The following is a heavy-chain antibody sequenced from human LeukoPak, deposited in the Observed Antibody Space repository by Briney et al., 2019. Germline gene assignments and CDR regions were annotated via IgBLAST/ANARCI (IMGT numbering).Heavy chain of an antibody. CDR2: INHNGEMI. V-gene: IGHV3-48*02. CDR3: ARDNDWAFHY. CDR1: GFTFSNHV. Sequence: GGSLRLSCAASGFTFSNHVMSWVRQAPGKGLGWVSYINHNGEMIFYPDFVKGRFTISRDNAKNSLYLQMNSLRDEDTAVYYCARDNDWAFHYWGQGTLVTVSS. D-gene: IGHD3-9*01. J-gene: IGHJ4*02.